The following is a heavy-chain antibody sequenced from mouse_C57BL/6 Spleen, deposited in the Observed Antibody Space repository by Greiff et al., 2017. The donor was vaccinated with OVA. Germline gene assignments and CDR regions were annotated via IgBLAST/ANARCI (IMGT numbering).Heavy chain of an antibody. D-gene: IGHD1-1*01. CDR1: GYTFTDYE. CDR3: TRSRGYGSSYDYFDY. Sequence: VQLQQSGAELVRPGASVTLSCKASGYTFTDYEMHWVKQTPVHGLEWIGAIDPETGGTAYNQKFKGKAILTADKSSSTAYMGLRSLTSEDSAVYYCTRSRGYGSSYDYFDYWGQGTTLTVSS. V-gene: IGHV1-15*01. J-gene: IGHJ2*01. CDR2: IDPETGGT.